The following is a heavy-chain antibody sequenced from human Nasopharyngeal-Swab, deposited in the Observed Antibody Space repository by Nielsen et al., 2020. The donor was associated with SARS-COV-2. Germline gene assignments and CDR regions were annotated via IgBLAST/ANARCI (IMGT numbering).Heavy chain of an antibody. Sequence: RQAPGKGPEWIGFIYYSGTTSYNPSLMSRVTITVDTSKNQFSLDLNSVTAADTAVYYCAGGTYYYYGMDVWGQGITVTVSS. CDR2: IYYSGTT. J-gene: IGHJ6*02. V-gene: IGHV4-59*01. D-gene: IGHD3-16*01. CDR3: AGGTYYYYGMDV.